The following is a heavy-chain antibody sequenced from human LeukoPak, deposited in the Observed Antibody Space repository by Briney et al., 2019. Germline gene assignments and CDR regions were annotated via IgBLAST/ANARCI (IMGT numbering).Heavy chain of an antibody. Sequence: GGSLRPSCETPGFTFRKAWMNWVRQAPGRGLEWVGRIRSNSDGGTIDYAAPVKGRFALSRDDSKNTLYLQMNSLQTEDTAVYYCATDFYDTTWGQGTLVTVSS. CDR3: ATDFYDTT. D-gene: IGHD3-22*01. CDR2: IRSNSDGGTI. J-gene: IGHJ5*02. V-gene: IGHV3-15*07. CDR1: GFTFRKAW.